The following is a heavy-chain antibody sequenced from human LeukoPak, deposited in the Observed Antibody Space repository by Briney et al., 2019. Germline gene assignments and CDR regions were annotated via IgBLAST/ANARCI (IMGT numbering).Heavy chain of an antibody. J-gene: IGHJ4*02. D-gene: IGHD1-14*01. V-gene: IGHV3-21*06. Sequence: GGSLRLSCAASGFTFSSYSMNWVRQAPGKGLEWVASIGPTGSDRYHADSIKGRFTISRDNANNFLYPQMNSLRAEDTAVYYCATETNGRHYDYWGQGTLLTVSS. CDR1: GFTFSSYS. CDR3: ATETNGRHYDY. CDR2: IGPTGSDR.